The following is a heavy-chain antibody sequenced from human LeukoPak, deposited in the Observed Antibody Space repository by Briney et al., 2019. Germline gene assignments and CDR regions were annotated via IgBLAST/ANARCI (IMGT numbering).Heavy chain of an antibody. CDR3: AREGVGEMATIFDY. V-gene: IGHV3-33*01. Sequence: GGSLRLSCAASGFTFSSYGMHWVRQAPGKGLEWVAVIWYDGSNKYYADSVKGRFTISRDNSKNTLYLRMNSLRAEDTAVYYCAREGVGEMATIFDYWGQGTLVTVSS. J-gene: IGHJ4*02. CDR2: IWYDGSNK. CDR1: GFTFSSYG. D-gene: IGHD5-24*01.